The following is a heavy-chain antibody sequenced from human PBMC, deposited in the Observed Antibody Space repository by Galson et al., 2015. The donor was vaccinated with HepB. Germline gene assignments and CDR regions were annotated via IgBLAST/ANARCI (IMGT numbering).Heavy chain of an antibody. CDR1: GFTFSSYG. CDR2: IWYDGSNK. CDR3: ARGGSSSWYTLDY. Sequence: SLRLSCAASGFTFSSYGMHWVRQAPGKGLEWVAVIWYDGSNKYYADSVKGRFAISRDNSKNTLYLQMNSLRAEDTAVYYCARGGSSSWYTLDYWGQGALVTVSS. V-gene: IGHV3-33*01. J-gene: IGHJ4*02. D-gene: IGHD6-13*01.